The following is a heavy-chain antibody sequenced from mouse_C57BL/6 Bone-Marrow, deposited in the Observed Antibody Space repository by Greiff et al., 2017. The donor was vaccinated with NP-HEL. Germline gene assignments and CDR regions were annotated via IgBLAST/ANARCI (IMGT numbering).Heavy chain of an antibody. CDR3: ARDSWFAY. V-gene: IGHV5-6-5*01. J-gene: IGHJ3*01. CDR2: ISSGDTT. CDR1: GFTFSNYA. Sequence: EVKLVESGGGLVKPGGSLKLSCAVSGFTFSNYAMSWVRQTPEKRLEWVASISSGDTTYYPDSVKGRFTISRDNARNILYLQMSSLRSEDTAMYYCARDSWFAYWGQGTRVTVSA.